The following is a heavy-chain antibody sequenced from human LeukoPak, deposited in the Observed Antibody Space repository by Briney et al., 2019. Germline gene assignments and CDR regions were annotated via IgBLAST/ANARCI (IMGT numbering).Heavy chain of an antibody. CDR3: ARDGGAAYYFDY. J-gene: IGHJ4*02. V-gene: IGHV4-34*01. D-gene: IGHD3-16*01. CDR2: INHSGST. CDR1: GGSFRGYY. Sequence: SETLSLTCAVYGGSFRGYYWGWIRQRPGKGLEWIGEINHSGSTNYNPSLKSRVTMSVDTSKNQFSLKLSSVTAADTAVYYCARDGGAAYYFDYWGQGTLVTVSS.